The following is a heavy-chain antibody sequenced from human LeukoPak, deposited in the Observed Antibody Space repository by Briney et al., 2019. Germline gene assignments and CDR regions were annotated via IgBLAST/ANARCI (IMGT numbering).Heavy chain of an antibody. CDR1: GFSFSDYY. D-gene: IGHD1-1*01. J-gene: IGHJ4*02. CDR2: IRSGATTI. Sequence: GGSLRLSCEASGFSFSDYYMSWIRQPPGKGLEWIAYIRSGATTIYYADSVKGQFTISRDDAKNSLFLQMNSLRAEDTAIYYCATINFRPYWGQGTLVTVSS. CDR3: ATINFRPY. V-gene: IGHV3-11*01.